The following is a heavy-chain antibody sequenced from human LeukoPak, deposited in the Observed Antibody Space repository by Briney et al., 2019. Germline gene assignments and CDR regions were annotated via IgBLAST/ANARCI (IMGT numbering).Heavy chain of an antibody. Sequence: GRSLRLSCAASGFTFSNYGIHWIRQAPGTGLEWVAVIAYDGRNKYYRDSVKGRFTISRDNSKNTVYLQMDSLRGEDTAVYYCAKNRIPTAITPDSWGQGTLVTVSS. V-gene: IGHV3-30*18. CDR3: AKNRIPTAITPDS. J-gene: IGHJ5*01. D-gene: IGHD2-2*02. CDR1: GFTFSNYG. CDR2: IAYDGRNK.